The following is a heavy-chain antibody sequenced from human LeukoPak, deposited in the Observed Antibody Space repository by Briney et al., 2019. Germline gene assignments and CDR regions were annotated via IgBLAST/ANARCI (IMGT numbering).Heavy chain of an antibody. Sequence: SETLSLTCTVSGGSITSHYWTWIRQPPGKGLEWIAHISYSGDTRYNPSLRSRVTISLDPSKNQFSLKLSSVTAADTAVYFCARAPRQSSYYDSWGQGTLVIISS. CDR3: ARAPRQSSYYDS. D-gene: IGHD3-10*01. CDR2: ISYSGDT. V-gene: IGHV4-59*08. CDR1: GGSITSHY. J-gene: IGHJ5*01.